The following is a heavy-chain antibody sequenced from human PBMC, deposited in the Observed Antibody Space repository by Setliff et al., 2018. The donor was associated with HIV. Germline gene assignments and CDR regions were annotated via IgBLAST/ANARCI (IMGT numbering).Heavy chain of an antibody. J-gene: IGHJ1*01. CDR2: INPSGGSA. CDR1: GYAFTSHL. Sequence: ASVKVSCKASGYAFTSHLIQWVRQAPGKGPEWMGVINPSGGSASYAEKFKGRATLTRDTSTSTVYMELSNLRSEDTAVYYCARDPAPSSSASYFQHWGQGTPVTVSS. V-gene: IGHV1-46*01. CDR3: ARDPAPSSSASYFQH. D-gene: IGHD6-6*01.